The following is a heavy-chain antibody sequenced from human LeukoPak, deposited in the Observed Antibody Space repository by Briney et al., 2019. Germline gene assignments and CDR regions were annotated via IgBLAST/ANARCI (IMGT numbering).Heavy chain of an antibody. Sequence: TGGSLRLSCAASGFTLSSYAMSWVRQAPGKGLEWVSAISDSDGNTYYADSVKGRFTISRDNSKNTLFLQMNSLRPEDTAVYYCARGPDYDILADYFDYWGQGTLVTVSS. V-gene: IGHV3-23*01. CDR3: ARGPDYDILADYFDY. J-gene: IGHJ4*02. CDR2: ISDSDGNT. D-gene: IGHD3-9*01. CDR1: GFTLSSYA.